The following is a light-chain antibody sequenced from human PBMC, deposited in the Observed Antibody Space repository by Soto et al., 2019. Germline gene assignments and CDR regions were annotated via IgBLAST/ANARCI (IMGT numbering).Light chain of an antibody. CDR3: NSYAGDIIRFV. CDR1: SSDVGAYKY. V-gene: IGLV2-14*01. J-gene: IGLJ1*01. Sequence: QSALTQPASVSGSPGQSVTISCTGTSSDVGAYKYVSWYQQHPGKAPKLMIYEVSNRSSGVPNRFSGSKSGNTASLTISGLQADDEADYYCNSYAGDIIRFVFGTGTKAPS. CDR2: EVS.